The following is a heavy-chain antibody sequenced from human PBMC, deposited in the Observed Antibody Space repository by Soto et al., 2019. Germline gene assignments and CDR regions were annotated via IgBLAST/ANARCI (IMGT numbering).Heavy chain of an antibody. CDR3: ARDRGTVVFDY. CDR1: GGTVISGSYY. CDR2: IYYSGST. Sequence: SETLSLTCTVSGGTVISGSYYGSWIRQPPGKGLEWIGYIYYSGSTNYNPSLKSRVTISVDTSKNQFSLKLSSVTAADTAVYYCARDRGTVVFDYWGQGTLVTVSS. D-gene: IGHD2-15*01. J-gene: IGHJ4*02. V-gene: IGHV4-61*01.